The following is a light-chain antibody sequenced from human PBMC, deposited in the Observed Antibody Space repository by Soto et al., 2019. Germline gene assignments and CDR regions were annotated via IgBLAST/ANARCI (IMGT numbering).Light chain of an antibody. CDR1: SSDVGSYNL. CDR2: EGS. J-gene: IGLJ1*01. Sequence: TSLTQPASVSGSPGQSITISCTGTSSDVGSYNLVSWYQQHPGKAPKLMIDEGSKRPSGVSNRFYGSKSGNTASLTISGLPAEDGADYYCCSYAGSSTYVFGTGTKVTVL. V-gene: IGLV2-23*01. CDR3: CSYAGSSTYV.